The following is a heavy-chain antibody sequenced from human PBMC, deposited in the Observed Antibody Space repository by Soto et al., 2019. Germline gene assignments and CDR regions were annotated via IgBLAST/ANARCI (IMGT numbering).Heavy chain of an antibody. CDR3: ARGFWAAGTVGWFDP. CDR2: IYYSGST. CDR1: GGSISSYY. J-gene: IGHJ5*02. D-gene: IGHD6-13*01. V-gene: IGHV4-59*01. Sequence: SETLSLTCTASGGSISSYYWSWIRQPPGKGLEWIGYIYYSGSTNYNPSLESRVTISVDTSKNQFSLKLSSVTAADTAVYYCARGFWAAGTVGWFDPWGQGTLVTVSS.